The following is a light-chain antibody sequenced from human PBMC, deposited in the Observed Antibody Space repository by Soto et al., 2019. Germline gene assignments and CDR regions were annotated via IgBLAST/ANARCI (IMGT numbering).Light chain of an antibody. CDR1: SFNIGDNY. CDR3: GSWDTSLSGII. CDR2: DNN. Sequence: QSVLTQPPSVSAAPGQKVTISCSGGSFNIGDNYVSWYQQLPGTAPKLLIYDNNKRPSGIPDRFSGSKSGTSVTLDISGLQTGDEADYYCGSWDTSLSGIIFGGGTKLTVL. J-gene: IGLJ2*01. V-gene: IGLV1-51*01.